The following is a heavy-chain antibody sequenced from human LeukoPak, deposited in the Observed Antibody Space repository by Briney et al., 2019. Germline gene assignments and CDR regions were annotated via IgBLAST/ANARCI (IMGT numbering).Heavy chain of an antibody. CDR2: ISSSGSTI. Sequence: GGSLRLSCAASGFTFSSYEMNWVRQAPGKGLEWVSYISSSGSTIYYADSVKGRFTISRDNAKNSLYLQMNSLRAEDTAVYYCARSTSGYIDYWGQGTLVTVSS. J-gene: IGHJ4*02. CDR3: ARSTSGYIDY. D-gene: IGHD1-1*01. CDR1: GFTFSSYE. V-gene: IGHV3-48*03.